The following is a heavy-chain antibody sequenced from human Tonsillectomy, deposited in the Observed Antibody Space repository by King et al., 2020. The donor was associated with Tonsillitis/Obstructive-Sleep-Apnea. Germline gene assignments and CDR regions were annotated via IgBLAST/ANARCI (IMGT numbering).Heavy chain of an antibody. V-gene: IGHV6-1*01. CDR2: TYYRSEWYN. Sequence: HVQLPQSGPGLVKPSQTLSLTCAISGDIVSSNSAAWNWIRQSPSRGLEWLGRTYYRSEWYNDYAESVKSRITINPDTSKNQFSLQLTSVTPEDTAVYYCARDPHTAAYFDAFDIWGQGTMVTVSS. D-gene: IGHD2/OR15-2a*01. J-gene: IGHJ3*02. CDR1: GDIVSSNSAA. CDR3: ARDPHTAAYFDAFDI.